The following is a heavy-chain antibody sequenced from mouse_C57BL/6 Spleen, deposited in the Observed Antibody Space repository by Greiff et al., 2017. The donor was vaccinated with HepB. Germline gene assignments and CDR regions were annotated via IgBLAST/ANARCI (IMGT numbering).Heavy chain of an antibody. J-gene: IGHJ2*01. Sequence: QVQLQQSGPELVKPGASVKISCKASGYAFSSSWMNWVKQRPGKGLEWIGRIYPGDGDTNYNGKFKGKATLTADKSSSTAYMQLSSLTSEDSAVYFCARCWGPFYYFDYWGQGTTLTVSS. CDR1: GYAFSSSW. CDR3: ARCWGPFYYFDY. V-gene: IGHV1-82*01. D-gene: IGHD4-1*01. CDR2: IYPGDGDT.